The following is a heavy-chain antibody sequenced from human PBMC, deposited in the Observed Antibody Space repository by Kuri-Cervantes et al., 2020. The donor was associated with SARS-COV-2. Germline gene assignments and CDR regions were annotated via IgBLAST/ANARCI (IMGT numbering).Heavy chain of an antibody. V-gene: IGHV3-64*01. CDR1: GFTFSSYA. CDR2: ISSNGGST. CDR3: ARERDCGGDCYSLGGMDV. J-gene: IGHJ6*02. D-gene: IGHD2-21*02. Sequence: GGSLRLSCAASGFTFSSYAMHWVRQAPGKGLEYVSAISSNGGSTYYANSVKGRFTISRDNSKNTLYLQMGSLRAEDMAVYYCARERDCGGDCYSLGGMDVWGQGTTVTVSS.